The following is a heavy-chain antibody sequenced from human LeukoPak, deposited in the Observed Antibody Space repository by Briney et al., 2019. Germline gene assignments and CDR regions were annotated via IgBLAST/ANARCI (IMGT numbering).Heavy chain of an antibody. CDR3: ARGVEMATIEYYFDY. CDR1: GFTFSSYS. CDR2: ISSSSSTI. D-gene: IGHD5-24*01. Sequence: GGSLRLSCAASGFTFSSYSMNWVRQAPGKGLEWVSYISSSSSTIYYADSVKGRFTISRDNAKNSLYLQMNSLRAEDTAVYYCARGVEMATIEYYFDYWGQGTLVTVSS. V-gene: IGHV3-48*04. J-gene: IGHJ4*02.